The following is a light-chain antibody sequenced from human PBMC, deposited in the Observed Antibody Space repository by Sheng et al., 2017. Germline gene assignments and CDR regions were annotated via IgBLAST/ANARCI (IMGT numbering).Light chain of an antibody. V-gene: IGKV1-5*03. CDR1: QSISSW. J-gene: IGKJ1*01. Sequence: DIQMTQSPSTLSASVGDRVTITCRASQSISSWLAWYQQKPGEAPKILIYKASSLESGVPSRFSGSGSGTEFTLTISSLQPDDSATYYCQQYSNYWTFGQGTKVEIK. CDR3: QQYSNYWT. CDR2: KAS.